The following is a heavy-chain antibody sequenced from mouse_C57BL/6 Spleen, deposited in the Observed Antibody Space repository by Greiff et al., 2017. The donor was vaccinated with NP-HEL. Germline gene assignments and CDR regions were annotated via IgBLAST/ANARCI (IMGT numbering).Heavy chain of an antibody. CDR3: ARRRGGGYDGRDFDY. V-gene: IGHV1-50*01. CDR2: IDPSDSYT. CDR1: GYTFTSYW. D-gene: IGHD2-2*01. J-gene: IGHJ2*01. Sequence: QVQLQQPGAELVKPGASVKLSCKASGYTFTSYWMQWVKQRPGQGLEWIGEIDPSDSYTNYNQKFKGKATLTVDTSSSTAYMQLSSLTSAASAVYYWARRRGGGYDGRDFDYWGQGTTLTVSS.